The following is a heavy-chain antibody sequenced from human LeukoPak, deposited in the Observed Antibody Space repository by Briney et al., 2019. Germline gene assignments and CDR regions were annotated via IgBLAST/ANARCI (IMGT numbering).Heavy chain of an antibody. V-gene: IGHV3-30*02. Sequence: GGSLRLSCAASGFTFSSYGMHWVRQAPGKGLEGVAFIRYDGSNKYYADSVKGRFTISRDDAKNTAYLQMNSLRTEDTAVYYCTRHIVATIKGDYYYYYMDVWGKGTTVTISS. D-gene: IGHD5-12*01. CDR3: TRHIVATIKGDYYYYYMDV. J-gene: IGHJ6*03. CDR2: IRYDGSNK. CDR1: GFTFSSYG.